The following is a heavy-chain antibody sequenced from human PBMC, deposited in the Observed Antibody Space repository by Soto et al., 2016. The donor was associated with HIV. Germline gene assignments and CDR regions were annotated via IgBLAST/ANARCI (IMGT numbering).Heavy chain of an antibody. V-gene: IGHV4-31*03. CDR3: ARARGWGSKWYFDL. D-gene: IGHD7-27*01. J-gene: IGHJ2*01. CDR2: IYYSGNT. Sequence: QVQLQESGPGLVKPSQTLSLTCTASGGSISSGDYYWTWIRQHPGKGLEWIGYIYYSGNTYYNPSLKNRIIISVDTSKNQFSLMLSSVTAADTAMYYCARARGWGSKWYFDLWGLAPGHCLF. CDR1: GGSISSGDYY.